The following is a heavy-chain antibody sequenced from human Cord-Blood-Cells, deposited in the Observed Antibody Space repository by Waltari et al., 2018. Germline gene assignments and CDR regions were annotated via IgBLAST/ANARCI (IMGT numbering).Heavy chain of an antibody. Sequence: QVQLQESGPGLVKPSETLSLTCTVSGGSISSYYWSWIRQPAGKGLEWIGRIYTSGSTNYHPSLKSRVTMSVDTSKNQFSRKLSSVTAADTAVYYCARDLNWDRVQDAFDIWGQGTMVTVSS. CDR1: GGSISSYY. CDR2: IYTSGST. D-gene: IGHD7-27*01. CDR3: ARDLNWDRVQDAFDI. V-gene: IGHV4-4*07. J-gene: IGHJ3*02.